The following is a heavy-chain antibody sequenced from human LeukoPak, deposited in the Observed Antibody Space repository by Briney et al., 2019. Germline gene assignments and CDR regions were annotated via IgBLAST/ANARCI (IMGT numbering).Heavy chain of an antibody. D-gene: IGHD3-16*02. J-gene: IGHJ4*02. CDR2: IFYSGST. Sequence: PSETLSLTCTVSGGSLSNYYWSWIRQPPGKGLEWIGYIFYSGSTNYNPSLKSRVTLSVDTSKNQFFLKLSSVTAADTAVYYCARSITFGGLIDYWGQGTLVTVSS. CDR3: ARSITFGGLIDY. CDR1: GGSLSNYY. V-gene: IGHV4-59*01.